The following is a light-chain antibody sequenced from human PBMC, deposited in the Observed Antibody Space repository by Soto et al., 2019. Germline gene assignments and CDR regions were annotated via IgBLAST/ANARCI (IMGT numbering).Light chain of an antibody. CDR3: MQALQTPLT. V-gene: IGKV2-28*01. J-gene: IGKJ4*01. CDR1: QSLLHSNGYNY. Sequence: DIVTTQSPLSLPVTPGEPASISCRSSQSLLHSNGYNYLDWYLQKPGQSPQLLIYLGSNRASGVPDRFSGSGSDTDFTLKISRVEAEDVGVYYCMQALQTPLTFGGGTKVEIK. CDR2: LGS.